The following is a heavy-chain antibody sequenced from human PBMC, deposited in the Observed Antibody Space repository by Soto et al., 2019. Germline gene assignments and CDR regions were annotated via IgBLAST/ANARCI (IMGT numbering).Heavy chain of an antibody. Sequence: GGSLRLSCAASGFTFSSYDMHWVRQATGKGLEWVSAIGTAGDTYYPGSVKGRFTISRENAKNSLYLQMNSLRAEDTAVYYCARWEVKYSGYDSWRYGMDVWGQGTTVTVSS. D-gene: IGHD5-12*01. CDR2: IGTAGDT. CDR3: ARWEVKYSGYDSWRYGMDV. J-gene: IGHJ6*02. CDR1: GFTFSSYD. V-gene: IGHV3-13*01.